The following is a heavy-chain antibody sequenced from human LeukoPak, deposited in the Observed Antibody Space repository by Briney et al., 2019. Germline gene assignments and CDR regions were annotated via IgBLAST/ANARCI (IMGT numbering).Heavy chain of an antibody. CDR1: GFTFSHYA. CDR2: ITGSGGST. CDR3: AKDKGDFWSGHHY. V-gene: IGHV3-23*01. D-gene: IGHD3-3*01. Sequence: PGGSLRLSCAASGFTFSHYAMSWARQAPGKGLEWVSSITGSGGSTYYADSVKGRFTISRDNSKNTLYLQMSSLRAEDTAVYYCAKDKGDFWSGHHYWGQGTLVTVSS. J-gene: IGHJ4*02.